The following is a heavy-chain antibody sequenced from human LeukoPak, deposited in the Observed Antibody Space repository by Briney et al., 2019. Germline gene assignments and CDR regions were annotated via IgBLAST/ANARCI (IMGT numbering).Heavy chain of an antibody. V-gene: IGHV4-4*07. CDR1: GGSISSYY. Sequence: NPSETLSLTCTVSGGSISSYYWSWIRQPPGKGLEWIGRIYTSGSTNYNPSLKSRVTMSVDTSKNQFSLKLSSVTAADTAVYYCAREPLGGRIAAAGISGNDAFDIWGQGTMVTVSS. CDR2: IYTSGST. J-gene: IGHJ3*02. CDR3: AREPLGGRIAAAGISGNDAFDI. D-gene: IGHD6-13*01.